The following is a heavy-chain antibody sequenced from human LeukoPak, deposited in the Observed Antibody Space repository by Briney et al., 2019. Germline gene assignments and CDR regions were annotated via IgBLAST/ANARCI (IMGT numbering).Heavy chain of an antibody. CDR2: IYSGGST. Sequence: GGSLRLSCTASGFTVSSNYMSWVRQAPGKGLEWVSVIYSGGSTYYADSVKGRFTISRDNSKNTLYLQMNSLRAEDTAVYYCARGLAYCGGDCPPWFDPWGQGTLVTVSS. J-gene: IGHJ5*02. CDR1: GFTVSSNY. V-gene: IGHV3-66*01. CDR3: ARGLAYCGGDCPPWFDP. D-gene: IGHD2-21*02.